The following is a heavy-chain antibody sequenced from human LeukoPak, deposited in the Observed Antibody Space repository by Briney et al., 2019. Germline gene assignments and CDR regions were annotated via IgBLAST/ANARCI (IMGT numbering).Heavy chain of an antibody. D-gene: IGHD6-13*01. J-gene: IGHJ4*02. V-gene: IGHV3-74*01. CDR3: ARDRHGYFDY. Sequence: GSLRLSCAASGFTFSNHWMHWVRQAPGEGLVWVSRIKNDGSSTGYADSVKGRLSISRDNAKSSLYLQMNSLRVEDTAVYYCARDRHGYFDYWGQGTLVTVSS. CDR1: GFTFSNHW. CDR2: IKNDGSST.